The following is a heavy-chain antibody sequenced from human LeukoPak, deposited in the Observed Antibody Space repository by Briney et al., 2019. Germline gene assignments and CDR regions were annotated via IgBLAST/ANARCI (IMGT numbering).Heavy chain of an antibody. CDR2: ISAYNGNT. D-gene: IGHD6-19*01. Sequence: AASVKVSCKASGYTFTSYGISWVRQAPGQGLEWMGWISAYNGNTNYAQKLQGRVTMTTDTSTSTAYMELRSLRSDDTAVYYCARVRGVAVAAKHGMDVWGQGTTVTVSS. CDR1: GYTFTSYG. CDR3: ARVRGVAVAAKHGMDV. V-gene: IGHV1-18*01. J-gene: IGHJ6*02.